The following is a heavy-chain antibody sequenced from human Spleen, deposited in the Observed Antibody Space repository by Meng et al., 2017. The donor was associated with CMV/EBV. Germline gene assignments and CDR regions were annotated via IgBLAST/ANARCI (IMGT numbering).Heavy chain of an antibody. CDR3: ARGPIYDSSDSYTGDFDY. Sequence: GGSLRLSCVAAGFAFGAYTMSWVRQSAEKGLKTVAMVSAIDDSTYHADFVKGRFIISRNNAKISMYLQMNSLRAEDTAVYYCARGPIYDSSDSYTGDFDYWGQGTLVTVSS. J-gene: IGHJ4*02. V-gene: IGHV3-23*01. CDR2: VSAIDDST. CDR1: GFAFGAYT. D-gene: IGHD3-22*01.